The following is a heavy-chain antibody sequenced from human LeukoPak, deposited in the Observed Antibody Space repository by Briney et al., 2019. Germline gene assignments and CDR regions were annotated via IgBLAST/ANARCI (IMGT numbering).Heavy chain of an antibody. Sequence: GESPKISCKGSGYSITSYWIAWVRQMPGKGLEWMGMIYPADSDIRYSPSFQGQVTISADKSISTAYLQWSSLKASDTAMYYCARQEYCSGGSCYTWFDPWGQGTLVTVSS. D-gene: IGHD2-15*01. CDR3: ARQEYCSGGSCYTWFDP. CDR1: GYSITSYW. CDR2: IYPADSDI. V-gene: IGHV5-51*01. J-gene: IGHJ5*02.